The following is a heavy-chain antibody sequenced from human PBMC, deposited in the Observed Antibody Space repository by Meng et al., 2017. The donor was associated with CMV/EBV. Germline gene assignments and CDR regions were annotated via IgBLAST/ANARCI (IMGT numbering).Heavy chain of an antibody. J-gene: IGHJ4*02. Sequence: ASVKVSCKASGYTFTGYYMHWVRQAPGQGLEWMGWINPNSGGTNYAQKFQGRVAMTRDTSISTAYMELSRLRSDDTAVYYCARDWKQQLVRGDYWGQGTLVTVSS. D-gene: IGHD6-13*01. CDR2: INPNSGGT. CDR1: GYTFTGYY. V-gene: IGHV1-2*02. CDR3: ARDWKQQLVRGDY.